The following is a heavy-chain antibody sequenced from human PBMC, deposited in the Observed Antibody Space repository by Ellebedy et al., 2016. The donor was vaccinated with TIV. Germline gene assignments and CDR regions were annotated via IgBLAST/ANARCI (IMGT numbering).Heavy chain of an antibody. CDR1: GFTFSNYA. Sequence: PGGSLRLSCAASGFTFSNYAMSWVRQAPGKGLEWVSAISGSGGSTYYADSVKGRFTISSDNAKNSLYLQMNSLRAEETAVYYWARGAERGYTYGSVYWGQGTLVTVSS. V-gene: IGHV3-23*01. D-gene: IGHD5-18*01. CDR3: ARGAERGYTYGSVY. J-gene: IGHJ4*02. CDR2: ISGSGGST.